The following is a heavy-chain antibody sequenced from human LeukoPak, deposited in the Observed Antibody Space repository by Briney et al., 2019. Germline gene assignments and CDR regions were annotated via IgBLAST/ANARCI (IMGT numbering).Heavy chain of an antibody. CDR3: AKVKLRFLEWLLGDIDY. CDR1: GFTFSSYA. J-gene: IGHJ4*02. CDR2: ISGSSGTT. D-gene: IGHD3-3*01. V-gene: IGHV3-23*01. Sequence: GGSLRLSCAASGFTFSSYAMIWVRQAPGKGLEWVSTISGSSGTTYYADSMEGRFPISRDNSKNTLYLQMNSLRAEDTAVYYCAKVKLRFLEWLLGDIDYWGQGTLVTVSS.